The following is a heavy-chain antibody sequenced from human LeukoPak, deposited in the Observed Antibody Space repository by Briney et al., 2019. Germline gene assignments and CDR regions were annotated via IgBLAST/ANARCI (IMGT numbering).Heavy chain of an antibody. CDR3: AKDHYWSIDY. J-gene: IGHJ4*02. V-gene: IGHV3-74*01. D-gene: IGHD3-3*01. CDR2: IKGDGIST. CDR1: GFDFSSNW. Sequence: GRSLRLSCAASGFDFSSNWMHWVRHAPGQGLVWVSRIKGDGISTNYADSVKGRFTISRDIAKNTLYPQMNSLRAEDTGVYYCAKDHYWSIDYWGRGTLVTVSS.